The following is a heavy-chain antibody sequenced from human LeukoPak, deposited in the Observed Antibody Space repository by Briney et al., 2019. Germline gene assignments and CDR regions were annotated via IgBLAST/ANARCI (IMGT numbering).Heavy chain of an antibody. V-gene: IGHV3-48*04. D-gene: IGHD3-16*01. CDR2: ISSSSSTI. J-gene: IGHJ5*02. CDR3: AKWGQPDPFDP. Sequence: GGSLRLSCAASGFTFSSYSMNRVRQAPGKGLEWVSYISSSSSTIYYADSVKGRFTISRDNAKNSLYLQMNSLRAEDTAVYYCAKWGQPDPFDPWGQGTLVTVSS. CDR1: GFTFSSYS.